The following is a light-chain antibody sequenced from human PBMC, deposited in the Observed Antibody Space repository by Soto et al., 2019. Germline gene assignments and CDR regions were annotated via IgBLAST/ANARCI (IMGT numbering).Light chain of an antibody. CDR1: QGISST. V-gene: IGKV1-13*02. Sequence: AIQLTQSPSSLSVSVGDRVTITCRASQGISSTLAWYRQKPGKAPNLLIYDASSLESGVPSRFSGSGSGTDFTLTISSLQPEDFATYYCQQFSRYPLTFGGGTKVEIK. CDR2: DAS. CDR3: QQFSRYPLT. J-gene: IGKJ4*01.